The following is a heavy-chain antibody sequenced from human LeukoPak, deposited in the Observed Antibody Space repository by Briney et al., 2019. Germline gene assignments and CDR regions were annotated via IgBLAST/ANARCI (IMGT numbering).Heavy chain of an antibody. V-gene: IGHV4-38-2*02. J-gene: IGHJ4*02. CDR2: IYHSGST. D-gene: IGHD1-26*01. CDR3: ARSSGVVGATFDY. CDR1: GYPISSGYY. Sequence: SETLSLTCTVSGYPISSGYYWGWIRQPPGKGLEWIGSIYHSGSTYYNPSLKSRVTISVDTSKNQFSLKLSSVTAADTAVYYCARSSGVVGATFDYWGQGTLVTVSS.